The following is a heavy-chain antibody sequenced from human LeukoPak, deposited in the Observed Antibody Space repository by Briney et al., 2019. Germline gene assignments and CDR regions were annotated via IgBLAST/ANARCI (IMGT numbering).Heavy chain of an antibody. Sequence: SETLSLTCTVSGSISGGGYYWTWIRQPPGKGLEWIGFIYHSGSAYYSPSLKSRVTISVDSSKNQFSLKLSSVTAADTAVYYCARDRSRYSSGWDDAFDIWGQGTMVTVSS. CDR2: IYHSGSA. CDR3: ARDRSRYSSGWDDAFDI. J-gene: IGHJ3*02. V-gene: IGHV4-30-2*01. D-gene: IGHD6-19*01. CDR1: GSISGGGYY.